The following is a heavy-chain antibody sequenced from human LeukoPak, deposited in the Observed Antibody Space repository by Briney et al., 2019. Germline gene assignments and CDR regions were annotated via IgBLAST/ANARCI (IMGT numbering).Heavy chain of an antibody. Sequence: AGGSLRLSCAASRFTFSNYWMHWVRQAPGKGLVCVSRINTDGSSTTYADSVKGRFTISRGNAKNTLYLQMNSLRAEDTAVYYCARDRRGGAFDIWGQGTMVTVSS. D-gene: IGHD3-16*01. CDR2: INTDGSST. CDR3: ARDRRGGAFDI. CDR1: RFTFSNYW. V-gene: IGHV3-74*01. J-gene: IGHJ3*02.